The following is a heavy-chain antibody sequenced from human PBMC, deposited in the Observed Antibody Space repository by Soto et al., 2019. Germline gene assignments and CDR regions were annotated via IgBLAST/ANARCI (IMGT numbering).Heavy chain of an antibody. Sequence: PSETRSLTCTVSGASLSRYYWTWIRQSPGKGVEWIGYVYFSGNTNYNPSLKSRVTISIDTSKNQFSLRLASVTAADTAFYYCGTVRPSGYVLSWGQGTLVTVSS. CDR2: VYFSGNT. V-gene: IGHV4-59*01. D-gene: IGHD6-25*01. CDR3: GTVRPSGYVLS. J-gene: IGHJ5*02. CDR1: GASLSRYY.